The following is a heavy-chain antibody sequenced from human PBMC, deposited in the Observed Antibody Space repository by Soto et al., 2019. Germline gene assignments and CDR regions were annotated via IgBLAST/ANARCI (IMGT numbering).Heavy chain of an antibody. J-gene: IGHJ4*02. CDR3: AKNYYFDH. CDR1: GFTFSAYA. V-gene: IGHV3-23*01. Sequence: DVQLLESGGGLVQPGGSLRLSCAASGFTFSAYAMSWVRQAPGKGLEWVSSINVDDSAYYADSVKGRFTISRDNSKSTVFLELSSLRVEDTATFYCAKNYYFDHWGQGTQVTVSS. CDR2: INVDDSA.